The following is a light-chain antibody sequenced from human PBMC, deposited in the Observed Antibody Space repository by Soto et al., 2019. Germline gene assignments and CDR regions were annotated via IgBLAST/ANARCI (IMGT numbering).Light chain of an antibody. J-gene: IGKJ4*01. CDR2: AAS. V-gene: IGKV1-39*01. Sequence: DIQMTQSPSALSASLGDRVTVSYRASQSIGNYVNWYQKKEGKAPKLLIYAASTLQSGVPLRFSGDGSGTGVTLTISSLQPEDSATYYGQESNSVPFTFGGGTKLEIK. CDR1: QSIGNY. CDR3: QESNSVPFT.